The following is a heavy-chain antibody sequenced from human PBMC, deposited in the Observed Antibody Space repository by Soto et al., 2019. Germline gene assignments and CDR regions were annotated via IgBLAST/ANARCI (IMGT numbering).Heavy chain of an antibody. Sequence: QVQLQESGPGLVKPSGTLSLTCAVSGGSIRSSNWWNWVRQPPGKGLEWIGGIYHSGSTNYNPSPMIRVTISVDKSKSQSSLKLISVTAADTAVYYCARLDMTTVTTDYWGQGTLVTVSS. CDR1: GGSIRSSNW. V-gene: IGHV4-4*02. CDR2: IYHSGST. J-gene: IGHJ4*02. CDR3: ARLDMTTVTTDY. D-gene: IGHD4-4*01.